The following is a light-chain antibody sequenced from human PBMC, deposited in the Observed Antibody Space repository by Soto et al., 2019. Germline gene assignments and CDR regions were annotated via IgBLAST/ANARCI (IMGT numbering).Light chain of an antibody. CDR3: QQYNTWPRT. CDR1: QSVSSN. V-gene: IGKV3-15*01. Sequence: EIVLTQSPGTLSLSPVEIATLSFRASQSVSSNLAWYQQKPGQAPRLLIHGASTRATGIPARFSGSGSGTEFTLTISSLQSEDFAVYYCQQYNTWPRTFGQGTKVDIK. J-gene: IGKJ1*01. CDR2: GAS.